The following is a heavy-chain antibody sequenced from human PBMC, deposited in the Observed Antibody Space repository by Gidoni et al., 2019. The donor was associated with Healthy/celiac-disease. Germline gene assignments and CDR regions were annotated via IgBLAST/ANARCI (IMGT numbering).Heavy chain of an antibody. CDR2: IKSKSDGGTT. CDR1: GFTFRNAW. D-gene: IGHD2-2*02. CDR3: TMGLDCTITSCYRN. V-gene: IGHV3-15*01. J-gene: IGHJ4*02. Sequence: EVQLVESGGGLVKPGGSLRLSCAASGFTFRNAWMSWVRQAPGKGLEWVGRIKSKSDGGTTDYAAPVKGRFTISRDDSKNTLYLQMNSLKTEDTAVYYCTMGLDCTITSCYRNWGQGTLVTVSS.